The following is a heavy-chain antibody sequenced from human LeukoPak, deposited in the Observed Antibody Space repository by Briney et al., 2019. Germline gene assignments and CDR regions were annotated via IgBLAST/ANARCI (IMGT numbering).Heavy chain of an antibody. D-gene: IGHD4-17*01. CDR3: ARDDSGSAFDI. CDR1: GYTFTGYY. Sequence: ASVKVSCKASGYTFTGYYMHWVRQAPGQGLERMGWINPNSGGTNYAQKFRGRVTMTRDTSISTAYMELSRLRSDDTAVYYCARDDSGSAFDIWGQGTMVTVSS. CDR2: INPNSGGT. J-gene: IGHJ3*02. V-gene: IGHV1-2*02.